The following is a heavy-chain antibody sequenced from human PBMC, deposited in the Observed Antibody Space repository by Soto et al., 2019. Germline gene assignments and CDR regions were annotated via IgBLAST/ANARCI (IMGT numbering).Heavy chain of an antibody. J-gene: IGHJ6*02. V-gene: IGHV1-69*12. Sequence: QVQLVQSGAEVKKPGSSVKVSCKASGGTFSTDSISWVRQAPGQGLEWMGGIIPMFGTANNAQKFQGRVTITADGSTSTAYMELSSLRSEDTAVYFCAREIDGYYGMDVWGQGTTVTVAS. CDR3: AREIDGYYGMDV. CDR1: GGTFSTDS. CDR2: IIPMFGTA.